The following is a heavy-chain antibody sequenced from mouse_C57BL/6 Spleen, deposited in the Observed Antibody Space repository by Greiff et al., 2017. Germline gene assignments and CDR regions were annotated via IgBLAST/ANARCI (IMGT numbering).Heavy chain of an antibody. J-gene: IGHJ1*03. V-gene: IGHV1-78*01. Sequence: VQLQQSDAELVKPGASVKISCKVSGYTFTDHTIHWMKQRPEQGLEWIGYIYPRDGSTKYNEKFKGKATLTADKSASTAYMQLNSLTSEDSAVYFCARYPLARAWYFDVWGTGTTVTVSS. CDR2: IYPRDGST. CDR1: GYTFTDHT. D-gene: IGHD3-1*01. CDR3: ARYPLARAWYFDV.